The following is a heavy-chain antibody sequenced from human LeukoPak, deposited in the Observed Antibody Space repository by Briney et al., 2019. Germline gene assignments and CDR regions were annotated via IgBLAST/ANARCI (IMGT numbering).Heavy chain of an antibody. J-gene: IGHJ4*02. Sequence: PGGSLRLSCAASGFTFNDAWMSWVRQPPGKGLEWVSVMYTGGGRYYGDSVKGRFTISRDNSKNTVFLQMNSLRVEDTALYYCTRGQSYCGADCYSDWGQGTLVTVSS. CDR2: MYTGGGR. V-gene: IGHV3-66*01. CDR3: TRGQSYCGADCYSD. CDR1: GFTFNDAW. D-gene: IGHD2-21*02.